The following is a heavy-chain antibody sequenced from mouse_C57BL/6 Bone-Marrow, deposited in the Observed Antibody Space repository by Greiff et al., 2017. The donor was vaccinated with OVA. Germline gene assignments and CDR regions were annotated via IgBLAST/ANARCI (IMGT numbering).Heavy chain of an antibody. CDR1: GFTFTDYY. J-gene: IGHJ1*03. D-gene: IGHD2-3*01. CDR2: IRNKANGYTT. CDR3: ARSRWLLPWYFDV. V-gene: IGHV7-3*01. Sequence: EVKLMESGGGLVQPGGSLSLSCAASGFTFTDYYMSWVRQPPGKALEWLGFIRNKANGYTTEYSASVKGRFTISRDNSQSILYLQMNALRAEDSATYYCARSRWLLPWYFDVWGTGTTVTVSS.